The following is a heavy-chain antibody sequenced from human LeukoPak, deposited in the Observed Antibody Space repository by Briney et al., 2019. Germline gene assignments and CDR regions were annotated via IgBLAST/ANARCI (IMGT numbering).Heavy chain of an antibody. Sequence: ASVKVSCKASGYTFTSYDINWVRQAPGQGLEWMGWISAYNGNTSYAQKLQGRVTMTTDTSTSTAYMELRSLRSDDTAVYYCARRYYDFHDAFDIWGQGTMVTVSS. V-gene: IGHV1-18*01. CDR1: GYTFTSYD. D-gene: IGHD3-3*01. J-gene: IGHJ3*02. CDR3: ARRYYDFHDAFDI. CDR2: ISAYNGNT.